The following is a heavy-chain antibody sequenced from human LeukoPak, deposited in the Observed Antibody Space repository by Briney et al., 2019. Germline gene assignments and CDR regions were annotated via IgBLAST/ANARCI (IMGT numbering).Heavy chain of an antibody. D-gene: IGHD3-22*01. CDR1: GGSFSDYY. J-gene: IGHJ4*02. V-gene: IGHV4-34*01. CDR3: AREKGYYDSSGYYTPFDY. Sequence: SETLSLTCAVYGGSFSDYYWSWIRQPPGKGLEWIGEINHSGSTNYNPSLKSRVTISVDTSKNQFSLKLSSVTAADTAVYYCAREKGYYDSSGYYTPFDYWGQGTLVTVSS. CDR2: INHSGST.